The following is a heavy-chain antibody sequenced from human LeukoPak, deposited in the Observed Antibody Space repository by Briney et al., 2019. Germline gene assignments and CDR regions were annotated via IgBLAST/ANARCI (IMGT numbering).Heavy chain of an antibody. V-gene: IGHV4-34*01. CDR1: GGSFSGYY. J-gene: IGHJ4*02. CDR2: INHSGST. CDR3: AKRGRSSWYFDY. Sequence: PSETLSRTCAVYGGSFSGYYWSWIRQPPGKGLEWIGEINHSGSTNYNPSLKSRVTISVDTSKNQLSLKLSSVTAADTAVYFCAKRGRSSWYFDYWGQGTQVTVSS. D-gene: IGHD6-13*01.